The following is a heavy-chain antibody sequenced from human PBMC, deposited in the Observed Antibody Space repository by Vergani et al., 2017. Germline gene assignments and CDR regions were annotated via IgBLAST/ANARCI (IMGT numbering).Heavy chain of an antibody. CDR3: SGSPIGSTIFGVVIIRFAFDI. V-gene: IGHV4-31*11. Sequence: QVQLQESGPGLVKPSQTLSLTCAVSGGSISSGGYYWSWIRQHPGKGLEWIGYIYYSASIYYDPSLKSRVTISVDTTKNQFSQKLSSVTAADTAVYYCSGSPIGSTIFGVVIIRFAFDIWGQGTMVTVSS. D-gene: IGHD3-3*01. CDR1: GGSISSGGYY. J-gene: IGHJ3*02. CDR2: IYYSASI.